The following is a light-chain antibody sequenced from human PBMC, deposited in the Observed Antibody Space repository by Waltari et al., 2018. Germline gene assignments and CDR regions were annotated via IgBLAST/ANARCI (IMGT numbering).Light chain of an antibody. CDR3: YSTDSSGNGL. CDR1: ALPKKD. V-gene: IGLV3-10*01. Sequence: SYELTQPPSVSVSPGQTARITCSGDALPKKDAYWFQQKPGQSPVLIIYEDRKRPSGIPERFSGSSSGTVSTLTISGAQVEDEVDYYCYSTDSSGNGLFGGGTRLTVL. CDR2: EDR. J-gene: IGLJ2*01.